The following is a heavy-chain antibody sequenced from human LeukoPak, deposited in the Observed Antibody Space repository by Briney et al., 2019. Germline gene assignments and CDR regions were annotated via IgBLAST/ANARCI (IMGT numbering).Heavy chain of an antibody. D-gene: IGHD3-10*01. CDR3: ARVGEHHAFDI. J-gene: IGHJ3*02. Sequence: GASVKVSCKASGYTFTSYYMHWVRQAPGQGLEWMGIINPSGGSTSYAQKFQGRVTMTRDMSTSTVYMELSSLRSEDTAVYYCARVGEHHAFDIWGQGTMVTVSS. V-gene: IGHV1-46*01. CDR1: GYTFTSYY. CDR2: INPSGGST.